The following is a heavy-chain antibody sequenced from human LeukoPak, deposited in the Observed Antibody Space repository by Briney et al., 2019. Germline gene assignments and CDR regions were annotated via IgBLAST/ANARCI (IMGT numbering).Heavy chain of an antibody. Sequence: ASVKVSCKASGGTFSSYAISWVRQAPGQGLEWMGGIIPIFGTANYAQKFQGRVTITTDESTSTAYMELSSLRSEDTAVYYCARAVLVGATTTGAFDIWGQGTMVTVSS. CDR3: ARAVLVGATTTGAFDI. CDR2: IIPIFGTA. CDR1: GGTFSSYA. J-gene: IGHJ3*02. V-gene: IGHV1-69*05. D-gene: IGHD1-26*01.